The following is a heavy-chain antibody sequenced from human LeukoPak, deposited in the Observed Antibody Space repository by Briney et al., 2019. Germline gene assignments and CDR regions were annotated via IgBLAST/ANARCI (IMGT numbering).Heavy chain of an antibody. CDR2: IWYDGGHK. D-gene: IGHD3-3*01. V-gene: IGHV3-33*06. J-gene: IGHJ6*03. CDR3: AKEPSSGSFYYYMDV. Sequence: GGSLRLSCAASGFAFSSYGMHWVRQAPGKGLEWVAVIWYDGGHKYYTDSVKGRFTGSRDNSKNTLYLQMNSLRGEDTAVYYCAKEPSSGSFYYYMDVGGKGTRVTVSS. CDR1: GFAFSSYG.